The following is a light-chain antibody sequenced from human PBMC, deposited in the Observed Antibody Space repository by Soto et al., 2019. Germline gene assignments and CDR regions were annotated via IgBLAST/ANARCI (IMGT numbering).Light chain of an antibody. V-gene: IGKV1-5*03. CDR2: RAS. CDR3: QQYDSHSGYT. J-gene: IGKJ2*01. CDR1: QSISTW. Sequence: DIQMTQSPSTLSASVGDRVTITCRASQSISTWLAWYQQKPGKAPKLLIYRASTLENGVPSRFSGSGSGTEFTLTITRLQDDDFATYYCQQYDSHSGYTFGQGTRLEIK.